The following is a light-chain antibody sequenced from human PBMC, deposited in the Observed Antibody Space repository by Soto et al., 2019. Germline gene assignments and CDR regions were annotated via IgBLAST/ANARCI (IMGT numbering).Light chain of an antibody. V-gene: IGKV3-20*01. CDR3: QQYGRSPFT. Sequence: EIVLTQSPGTLSLSPGERATLSCRASQSVSSNSLAWYQQTPGQAPRLPINGASSRATGIPDRFSGSGSGTDFTLTISRLEPEDFAVYYCQQYGRSPFTFGQGTRLEIK. J-gene: IGKJ5*01. CDR1: QSVSSNS. CDR2: GAS.